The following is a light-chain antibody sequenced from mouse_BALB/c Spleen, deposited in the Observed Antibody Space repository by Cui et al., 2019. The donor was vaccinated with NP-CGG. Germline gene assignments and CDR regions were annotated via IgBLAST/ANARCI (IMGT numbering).Light chain of an antibody. J-gene: IGLJ1*01. Sequence: QAVVTKESAFTTSPGETVTLSCLSSTGSVTTSNYANWVQEKPDHLFTGLIGGTNNRVPGVPARFSGSLIGDKAALTITGAQTEDEAIYFCALWYSNHWVFGGGTKLTVL. V-gene: IGLV1*01. CDR2: GTN. CDR1: TGSVTTSNY. CDR3: ALWYSNHWV.